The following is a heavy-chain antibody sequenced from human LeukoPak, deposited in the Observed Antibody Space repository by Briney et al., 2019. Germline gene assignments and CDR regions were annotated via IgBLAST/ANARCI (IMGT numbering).Heavy chain of an antibody. J-gene: IGHJ5*02. Sequence: SETLSLTCTVSGGSISSYHWSWIRQPPGKGLEWIGYIYYSGSTNYNPSLKSRVTISIDTSKNQFSLNLSSVTAADTAIYYCARRVIMSAAGVPDTWLDPWGQGILVTVSS. CDR1: GGSISSYH. CDR3: ARRVIMSAAGVPDTWLDP. CDR2: IYYSGST. D-gene: IGHD2-8*01. V-gene: IGHV4-59*08.